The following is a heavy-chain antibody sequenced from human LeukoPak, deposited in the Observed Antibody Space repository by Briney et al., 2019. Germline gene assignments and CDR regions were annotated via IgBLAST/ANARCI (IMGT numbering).Heavy chain of an antibody. J-gene: IGHJ4*02. CDR1: GFTFSSYA. CDR2: ISGSGGST. Sequence: GGSLRLSCAASGFTFSSYAMSWVRQAPGKGLEWVSAISGSGGSTYYADSVKGRFTISRDNSKNTLYLQMNSLRAEDTAVYYCAKDQYCSGGSCYYYFDYWGQGTLVTVSS. D-gene: IGHD2-15*01. V-gene: IGHV3-23*01. CDR3: AKDQYCSGGSCYYYFDY.